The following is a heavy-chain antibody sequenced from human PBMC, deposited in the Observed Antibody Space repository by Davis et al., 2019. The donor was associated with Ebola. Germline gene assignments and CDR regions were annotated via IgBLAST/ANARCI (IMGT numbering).Heavy chain of an antibody. CDR1: GFTFNNYA. CDR2: ITQSGDHA. Sequence: GESLKISCAASGFTFNNYAMNWIRQAPGKGLEWVSTITQSGDHAYYADSVKGRFTISRDNSKNTLYLQMNGLRVEDTAIYYCAKDTSNIWFDIWGQGTMVTVSS. CDR3: AKDTSNIWFDI. V-gene: IGHV3-23*01. D-gene: IGHD1-26*01. J-gene: IGHJ3*02.